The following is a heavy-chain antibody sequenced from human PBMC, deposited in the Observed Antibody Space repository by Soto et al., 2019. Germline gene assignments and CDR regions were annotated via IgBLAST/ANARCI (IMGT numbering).Heavy chain of an antibody. J-gene: IGHJ3*02. CDR2: IYHSGST. Sequence: PSETLSLTCAVSGGSISSSNWWSWVRQPPGKGLEWIGEIYHSGSTNYNPSLKSRVTISVDKSKNQFSLKLSSVTAADTAVYYCALYSGYEEAAFDIWGQGTMVTVSS. CDR3: ALYSGYEEAAFDI. V-gene: IGHV4-4*02. CDR1: GGSISSSNW. D-gene: IGHD5-12*01.